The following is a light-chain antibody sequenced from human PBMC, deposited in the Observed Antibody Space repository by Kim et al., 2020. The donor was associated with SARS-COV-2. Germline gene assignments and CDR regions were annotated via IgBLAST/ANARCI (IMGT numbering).Light chain of an antibody. J-gene: IGLJ2*01. Sequence: VQLTCTLSSGHSSDAIAWHQQQPEKGPRYLMKLNSDGSHSKGDGIPDRFSGSSSGAERYLTISSLQSEDEADYYCQTWGTGIHVVFGGGTQLTVL. CDR2: LNSDGSH. CDR3: QTWGTGIHVV. V-gene: IGLV4-69*01. CDR1: SGHSSDA.